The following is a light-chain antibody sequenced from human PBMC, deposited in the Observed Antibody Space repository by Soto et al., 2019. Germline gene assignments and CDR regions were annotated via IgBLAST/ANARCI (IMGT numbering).Light chain of an antibody. V-gene: IGLV3-25*03. CDR1: ALPKQY. Sequence: SYELTQPPSVSVSPGQTARITCSGDALPKQYAYWYQQKPGQAPVLVIYKDSERPSGIPERFSGSSSGTTVTLTISGVQAVDEADYYCQSADSSGTYVFGTGTKLTVL. CDR2: KDS. J-gene: IGLJ1*01. CDR3: QSADSSGTYV.